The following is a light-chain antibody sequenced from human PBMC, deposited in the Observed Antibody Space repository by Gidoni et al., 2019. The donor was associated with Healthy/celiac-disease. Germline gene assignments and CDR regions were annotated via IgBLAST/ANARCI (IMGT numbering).Light chain of an antibody. V-gene: IGKV3-15*01. CDR3: QHFRT. Sequence: EIVMTQSPATLSVSPGERATLSCRASQSVSSNLAWYQQKPGQAPRLLIYGASTRATGIPARFSGSGSGTEFTLTISSLQSEDFAVYYCQHFRTFGQXTKVEIK. CDR2: GAS. CDR1: QSVSSN. J-gene: IGKJ1*01.